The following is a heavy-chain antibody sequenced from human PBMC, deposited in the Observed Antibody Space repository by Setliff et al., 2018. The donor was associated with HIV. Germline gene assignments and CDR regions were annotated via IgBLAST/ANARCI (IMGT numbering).Heavy chain of an antibody. CDR1: GYTFTVSY. Sequence: VASVKVSCKASGYTFTVSYLHWVRQAPGQGLEWMGWINPNSGDTNYAQKFQGRVTMTRDTSISTAYMELSRLRSDDTAMYYCATDRLIKLIWGVIKEPAYWGQGTLVTVSS. J-gene: IGHJ4*02. D-gene: IGHD3-10*01. V-gene: IGHV1-2*02. CDR2: INPNSGDT. CDR3: ATDRLIKLIWGVIKEPAY.